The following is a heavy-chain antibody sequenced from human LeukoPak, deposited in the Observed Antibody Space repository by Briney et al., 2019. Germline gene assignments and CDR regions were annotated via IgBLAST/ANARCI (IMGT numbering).Heavy chain of an antibody. D-gene: IGHD3-10*01. CDR2: INPNSGGT. V-gene: IGHV1-2*04. Sequence: ASVEVSCKASGYTFTGYYMHWVRQAPGQGLEWMGWINPNSGGTNYAQKFQGWVTMTRDTSISTAYMELSRLRSDDTAVYYCARDKAYYYGSGSYYHDAFDIWGQGTMVTVSS. J-gene: IGHJ3*02. CDR3: ARDKAYYYGSGSYYHDAFDI. CDR1: GYTFTGYY.